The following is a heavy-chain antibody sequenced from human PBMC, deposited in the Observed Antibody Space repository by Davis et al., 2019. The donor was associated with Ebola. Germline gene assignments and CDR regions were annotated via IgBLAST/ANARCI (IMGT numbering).Heavy chain of an antibody. D-gene: IGHD6-19*01. J-gene: IGHJ3*02. CDR2: IYYSGST. CDR3: ARLFTQWYDAFDI. V-gene: IGHV4-59*08. CDR1: GGSFSGYY. Sequence: MPSETLSLTCAVYGGSFSGYYWSWIRQPPGQGLEWIGYIYYSGSTNYNPSLKSRVTISVDTSKNQFSLKLSSVTAADTAVYYCARLFTQWYDAFDIWGQGTLVTVSS.